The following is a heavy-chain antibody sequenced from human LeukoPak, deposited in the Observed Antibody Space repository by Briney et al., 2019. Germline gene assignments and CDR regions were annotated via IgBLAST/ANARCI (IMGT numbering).Heavy chain of an antibody. Sequence: GGSLRLSCAASGFTFSSYEMHWVRQAPGKGLEWVSYISSSDSTIYYADSVKGRFTISRDNAKNSLYMQMNSLRAEDTAVYYCARDYGGSSPFDYWGQGTLVTVSS. J-gene: IGHJ4*02. V-gene: IGHV3-48*03. D-gene: IGHD4-23*01. CDR3: ARDYGGSSPFDY. CDR1: GFTFSSYE. CDR2: ISSSDSTI.